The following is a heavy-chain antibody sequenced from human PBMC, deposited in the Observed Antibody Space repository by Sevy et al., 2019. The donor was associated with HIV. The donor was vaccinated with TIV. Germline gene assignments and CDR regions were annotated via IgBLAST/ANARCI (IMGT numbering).Heavy chain of an antibody. CDR2: LSFGCGEI. V-gene: IGHV3-53*01. Sequence: GGSLRLSCAASGFTVNNNYMTWVRQAPGRGLEWVSTLSFGCGEINYADSVKGRFTISRDNSKSSVYLQMNNLRPEDTAVYYCAREGCTKPHDYWGQGTLVTVSS. J-gene: IGHJ4*02. CDR3: AREGCTKPHDY. D-gene: IGHD2-8*01. CDR1: GFTVNNNY.